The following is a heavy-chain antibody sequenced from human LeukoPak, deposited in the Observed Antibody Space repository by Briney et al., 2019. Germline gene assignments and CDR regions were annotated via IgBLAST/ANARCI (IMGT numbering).Heavy chain of an antibody. D-gene: IGHD6-13*01. Sequence: PSETLSLTCAVSGDSIGSNNWWSWVRQPPGKGLECIGEIYHSGTTNYNPSLKSRVTISVDKSKNQFSLNLNSVTAADTAVYYCARVQVGAAAAPGWFGPWGQGTLVTVSS. CDR3: ARVQVGAAAAPGWFGP. J-gene: IGHJ5*02. CDR1: GDSIGSNNW. V-gene: IGHV4-4*02. CDR2: IYHSGTT.